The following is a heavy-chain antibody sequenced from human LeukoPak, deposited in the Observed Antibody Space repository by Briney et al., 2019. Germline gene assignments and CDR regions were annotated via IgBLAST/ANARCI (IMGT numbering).Heavy chain of an antibody. CDR2: ISSSGSTI. V-gene: IGHV3-48*03. CDR3: ARDLFLGARTFDY. Sequence: GGSLRLSRAASGFTFSSYEMNWVRQAPGKGLEWVSYISSSGSTIYYANSVKGRFTISRDNAKNSLYLQMNSLRAEDTAVYYCARDLFLGARTFDYWGQGTLVTVSS. J-gene: IGHJ4*02. CDR1: GFTFSSYE. D-gene: IGHD1-26*01.